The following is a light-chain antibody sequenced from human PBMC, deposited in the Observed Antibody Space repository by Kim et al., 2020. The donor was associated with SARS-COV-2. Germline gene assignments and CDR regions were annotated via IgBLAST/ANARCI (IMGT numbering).Light chain of an antibody. CDR2: GSS. CDR1: TGAVTSGHY. V-gene: IGLV7-46*01. CDR3: LLTHSGVGV. Sequence: QAVVTQEPSLTVSPGGTVTLTCGSRTGAVTSGHYPFWFQQKPGQAPRTLIYGSSSKHSWTPARFSGSVLGGKAALTLSGAQPEDEAEYYCLLTHSGVGVIGGGTQLTVL. J-gene: IGLJ3*02.